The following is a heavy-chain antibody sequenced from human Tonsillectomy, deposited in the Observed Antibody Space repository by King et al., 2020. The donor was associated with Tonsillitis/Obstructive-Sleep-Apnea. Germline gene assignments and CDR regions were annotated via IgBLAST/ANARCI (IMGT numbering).Heavy chain of an antibody. V-gene: IGHV4-39*01. Sequence: LQLQESGPGLVKPAETLSLTCTVSGGSINSSSSYWGWIRQPPGKGLEWIGNIYYSGSTYYNPSLKSRVTISADTSKNQFSLKLTSVTAADTAVYYCARSNNWNIPSGGWFDPWGQGTLVTVSS. CDR2: IYYSGST. J-gene: IGHJ5*02. D-gene: IGHD1/OR15-1a*01. CDR1: GGSINSSSSY. CDR3: ARSNNWNIPSGGWFDP.